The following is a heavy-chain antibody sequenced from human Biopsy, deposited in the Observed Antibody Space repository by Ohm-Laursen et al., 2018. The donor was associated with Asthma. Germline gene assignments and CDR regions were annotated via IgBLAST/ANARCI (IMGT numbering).Heavy chain of an antibody. CDR3: ARRITIFGVVQKDHGMDA. D-gene: IGHD3-3*01. J-gene: IGHJ6*02. CDR2: ISYGGKT. Sequence: GTLSLTCVVSGGSMTPTSHYWDWIRQAPGKGLEWIGYISYGGKTSYNPPLKNRVTISRDTSKNQFSLRLTSVTAADTAVYFCARRITIFGVVQKDHGMDAWGQGTTVSVSS. V-gene: IGHV4-39*01. CDR1: GGSMTPTSHY.